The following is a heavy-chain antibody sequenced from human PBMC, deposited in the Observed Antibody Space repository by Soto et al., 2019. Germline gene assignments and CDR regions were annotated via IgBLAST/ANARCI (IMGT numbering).Heavy chain of an antibody. V-gene: IGHV4-59*01. CDR3: ARGFGYYYYYMDV. J-gene: IGHJ6*03. D-gene: IGHD3-10*01. Sequence: QVQLQESGPGLVKPSETLSLTCTVSGGSISHYYWSWILQPPGEGLEWLGYISYSGTTNYNPSLKSRVTISEDTSKNQFSLKLTSVTAADMAVYYCARGFGYYYYYMDVWGKGTTVTVSS. CDR1: GGSISHYY. CDR2: ISYSGTT.